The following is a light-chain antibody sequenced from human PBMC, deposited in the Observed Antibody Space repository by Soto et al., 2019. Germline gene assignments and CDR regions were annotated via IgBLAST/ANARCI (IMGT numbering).Light chain of an antibody. CDR2: EVT. J-gene: IGLJ2*01. Sequence: QSALTQPPSASGSPGQSVTISCAGSSSDIGASNSVSWYQQHPGKAPKLLISEVTKRPSGVPDRFFGSKSGNTASLTVSGLQADDEADYYCGSKAGSNKHVVFGGGTKVTVL. CDR3: GSKAGSNKHVV. CDR1: SSDIGASNS. V-gene: IGLV2-8*01.